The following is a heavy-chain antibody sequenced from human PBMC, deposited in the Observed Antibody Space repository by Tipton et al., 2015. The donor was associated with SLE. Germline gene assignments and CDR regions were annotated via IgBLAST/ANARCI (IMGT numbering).Heavy chain of an antibody. CDR2: MYGSGSPT. V-gene: IGHV4-4*07. J-gene: IGHJ4*02. Sequence: TLSLTCTVSGDSLSTNYWNWIRQPAGKGLEWIGRMYGSGSPTHYNPSLESRVTMSVDTSRKQFSLKLTSVTAADTAVYYCARIRPGHGDPFDFWGQGALVTVSS. D-gene: IGHD3-3*01. CDR1: GDSLSTNY. CDR3: ARIRPGHGDPFDF.